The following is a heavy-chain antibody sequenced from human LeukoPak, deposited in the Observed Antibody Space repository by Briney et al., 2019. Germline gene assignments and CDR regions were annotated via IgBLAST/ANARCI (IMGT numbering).Heavy chain of an antibody. Sequence: SETLSLTCTVSGGSISSGDYYWSWIRQPPGKGLEWIGYIYHSGSTYYNPSLKSRVTISVDTSKNQFSLKLSSVTAADTAVYYCARMTLGYCSGGSCGRYWFDPWGQGTLVTVSS. D-gene: IGHD2-15*01. V-gene: IGHV4-30-4*01. J-gene: IGHJ5*02. CDR3: ARMTLGYCSGGSCGRYWFDP. CDR2: IYHSGST. CDR1: GGSISSGDYY.